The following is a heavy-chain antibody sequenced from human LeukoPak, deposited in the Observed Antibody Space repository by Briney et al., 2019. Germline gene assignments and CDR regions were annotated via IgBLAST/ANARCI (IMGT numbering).Heavy chain of an antibody. CDR2: INPDNGGT. CDR1: GYALSGHY. Sequence: AASVKVSCKASGYALSGHYMHWVRQAPGQGLEWMGWINPDNGGTNFAQRPQGRVTMTRDTSTSTVYMELSRLRSGDTAIYYCARSLNCSATSCYLFGAFDIWGQGTVVTVSS. D-gene: IGHD2-2*01. CDR3: ARSLNCSATSCYLFGAFDI. V-gene: IGHV1-2*02. J-gene: IGHJ3*02.